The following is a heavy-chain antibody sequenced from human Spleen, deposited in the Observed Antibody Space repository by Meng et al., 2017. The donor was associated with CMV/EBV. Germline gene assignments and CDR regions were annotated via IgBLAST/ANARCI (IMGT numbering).Heavy chain of an antibody. Sequence: GESLKISCAASGFTFSAYAMNWVRQAPGKGLEWVSSISTTSSYIYYADSVKGRFTISRDNSRNTLHLQMSSLRDEDTAVYFCAKDEVVSAVNYYYGMDVWGQGTTVTVSS. CDR3: AKDEVVSAVNYYYGMDV. CDR2: ISTTSSYI. CDR1: GFTFSAYA. J-gene: IGHJ6*02. D-gene: IGHD4-23*01. V-gene: IGHV3-21*01.